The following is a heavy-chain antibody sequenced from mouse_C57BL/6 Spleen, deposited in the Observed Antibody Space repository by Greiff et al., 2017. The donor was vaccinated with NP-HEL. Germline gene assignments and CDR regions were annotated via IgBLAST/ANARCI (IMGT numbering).Heavy chain of an antibody. Sequence: VQLQQPGAELVRPGSSVKLSCKASGYTFTSYWMHWVKQRPIQGLEWIGNIDPSDSETHYNQKFKDKATLTVDKSSSTAYMQLSSLTSEDSAVYYCARRTDYGSSYVGWFAYWGQGTLVTVSA. J-gene: IGHJ3*01. V-gene: IGHV1-52*01. CDR3: ARRTDYGSSYVGWFAY. D-gene: IGHD1-1*01. CDR1: GYTFTSYW. CDR2: IDPSDSET.